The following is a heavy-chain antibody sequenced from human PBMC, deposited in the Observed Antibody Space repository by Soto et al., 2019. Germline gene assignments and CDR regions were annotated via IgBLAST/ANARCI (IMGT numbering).Heavy chain of an antibody. J-gene: IGHJ5*02. CDR3: ARDLRSSGWSRPNWFDP. V-gene: IGHV6-1*01. CDR1: GDSVSSNSAA. Sequence: SQTLSLTCAISGDSVSSNSAAWNWIRQSPSRGLEWLGRTYYRSKWYNDYAVSVKSRITINPDTSKNQFSLQLNSVTPEDTAVYYCARDLRSSGWSRPNWFDPWGQGTLVTVSS. CDR2: TYYRSKWYN. D-gene: IGHD6-19*01.